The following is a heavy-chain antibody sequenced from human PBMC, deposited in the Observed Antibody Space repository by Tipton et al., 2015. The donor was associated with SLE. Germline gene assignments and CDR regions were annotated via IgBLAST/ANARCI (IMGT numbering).Heavy chain of an antibody. V-gene: IGHV4-59*01. J-gene: IGHJ6*02. Sequence: TLSLTCTVSGGSISNYYWNWIRQPPGKGLEWIGYVFISGTTNYNPSLKSRVTISVDTSKNQFSLRLKSVTAADTAMYYCAGIGGKATVSPFYYYGMDVWGQGTTVTVSS. CDR3: AGIGGKATVSPFYYYGMDV. CDR2: VFISGTT. D-gene: IGHD4-17*01. CDR1: GGSISNYY.